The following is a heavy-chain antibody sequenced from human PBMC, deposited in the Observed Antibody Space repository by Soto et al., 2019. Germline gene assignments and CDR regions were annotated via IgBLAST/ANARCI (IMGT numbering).Heavy chain of an antibody. J-gene: IGHJ4*02. CDR2: VYNSGNT. D-gene: IGHD6-13*01. V-gene: IGHV4-4*07. CDR3: ARTHWVSGTEY. CDR1: GGSMTGYF. Sequence: QVQLQESGPGLVKPSETLSLTCTVSGGSMTGYFWSWIRQPAGKALEWIGHVYNSGNTDYNPYLAIRITMAVDTSKRQFSLKVKSVTAADTAVYYCARTHWVSGTEYWGQGILVTVSS.